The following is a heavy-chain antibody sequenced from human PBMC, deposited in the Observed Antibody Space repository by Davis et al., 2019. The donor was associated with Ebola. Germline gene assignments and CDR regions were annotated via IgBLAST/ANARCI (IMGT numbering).Heavy chain of an antibody. Sequence: SLKISRTASGFRFGDFSVHWVRQAPGKGLEWVAGISWSGSFTDYADSVKGRFTISRDNAKNSLYLQMNGLRPEDTALYYCTKAGAAMVSASIRYGMDVWGQGTPVTVSS. CDR1: GFRFGDFS. CDR3: TKAGAAMVSASIRYGMDV. V-gene: IGHV3-9*01. J-gene: IGHJ6*02. D-gene: IGHD4/OR15-4a*01. CDR2: ISWSGSFT.